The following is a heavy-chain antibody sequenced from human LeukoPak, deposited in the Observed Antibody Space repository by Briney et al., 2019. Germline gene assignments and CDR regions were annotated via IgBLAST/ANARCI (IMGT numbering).Heavy chain of an antibody. V-gene: IGHV3-23*01. Sequence: PGGSLRLSCAASGFIFSNYAMSWVRQAPEKGLEWVSSISGSGYSAYYAGSVEGRFTISRDNSKNTLYLQMNTLRVEDTAIYYCAKDAFGMVVHLDYWGQGTLVTVSS. D-gene: IGHD3-3*01. J-gene: IGHJ4*02. CDR3: AKDAFGMVVHLDY. CDR2: ISGSGYSA. CDR1: GFIFSNYA.